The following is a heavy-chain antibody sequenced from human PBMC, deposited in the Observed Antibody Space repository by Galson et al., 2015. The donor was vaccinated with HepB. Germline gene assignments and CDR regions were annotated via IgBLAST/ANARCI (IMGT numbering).Heavy chain of an antibody. J-gene: IGHJ4*02. CDR3: TTAQYDYIDY. V-gene: IGHV3-15*01. CDR1: GFTFSNAW. Sequence: SLRLSCAASGFTFSNAWMSWVRQAPGKGLEWVGRIKSKIDGGTTDYAAPVKDRFTISRDDSKNTLFLQMNSLKTEDTAVYYCTTAQYDYIDYWGQGTLVTVSS. D-gene: IGHD2-8*01. CDR2: IKSKIDGGTT.